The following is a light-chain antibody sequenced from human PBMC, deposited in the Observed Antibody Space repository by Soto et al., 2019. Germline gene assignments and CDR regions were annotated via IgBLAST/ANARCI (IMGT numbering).Light chain of an antibody. J-gene: IGLJ1*01. V-gene: IGLV1-44*01. Sequence: SVQTQPPSASGTPGQRVTISCSGSSSNIGSNIVNWYQQLPGTAPKLLIYSNNQRPSGVPDRFSGSKSGTSASLAISGLQSEDEADYYCAAWDDSLNGYVFGTGTKVTVL. CDR1: SSNIGSNI. CDR2: SNN. CDR3: AAWDDSLNGYV.